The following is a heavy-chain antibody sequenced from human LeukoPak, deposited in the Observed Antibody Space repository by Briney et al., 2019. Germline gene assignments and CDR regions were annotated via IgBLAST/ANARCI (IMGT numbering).Heavy chain of an antibody. CDR2: ISSSGSTI. CDR3: ARVPDDSSGYYSYYYYYYMDV. J-gene: IGHJ6*03. D-gene: IGHD3-22*01. V-gene: IGHV3-11*04. CDR1: GFTFSDYY. Sequence: PGGSLRLSCAASGFTFSDYYMSWIRQAPGKGLEWVSYISSSGSTIYYADSVKGRFTISRDNAKNSLYLQMNSLRAEDTAVYYCARVPDDSSGYYSYYYYYYMDVWGKGTTVTVPS.